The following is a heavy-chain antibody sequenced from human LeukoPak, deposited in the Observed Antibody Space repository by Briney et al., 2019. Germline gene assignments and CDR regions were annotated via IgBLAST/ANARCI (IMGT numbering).Heavy chain of an antibody. V-gene: IGHV1-46*01. CDR3: ARSGYSGSYSPTQRADDAFDI. J-gene: IGHJ3*02. CDR1: GYTFTSYY. D-gene: IGHD1-26*01. CDR2: INPSGGST. Sequence: ASVKVSCKASGYTFTSYYMHWVRQAPGQGLEWMGIINPSGGSTSYAQKFQGRVTMTRDMSTSTVYMELSSLRSEDTAVYYCARSGYSGSYSPTQRADDAFDIWGQGTMVTVSS.